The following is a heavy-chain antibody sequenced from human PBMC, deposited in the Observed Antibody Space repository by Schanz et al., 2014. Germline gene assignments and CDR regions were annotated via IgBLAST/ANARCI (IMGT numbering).Heavy chain of an antibody. V-gene: IGHV1-18*01. CDR3: ARGPSTGAFDI. Sequence: QVQLVQSGVEVKRPGASVRVSCKASGYTFTSYGITWVRQAPGQGLEWMGWISAYNGHTTYAQKFQGRVTMTTDTSTSTAYMELSSLRSEDTAVYFCARGPSTGAFDIWGQGTMVTVSS. J-gene: IGHJ3*02. CDR1: GYTFTSYG. CDR2: ISAYNGHT.